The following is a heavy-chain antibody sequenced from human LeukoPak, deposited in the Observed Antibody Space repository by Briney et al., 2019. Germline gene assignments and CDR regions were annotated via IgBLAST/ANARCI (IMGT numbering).Heavy chain of an antibody. D-gene: IGHD3-22*01. CDR1: GFTFINAW. CDR3: AKSFTQYYYDSSGYGGRGAFDI. CDR2: ISGSGGST. Sequence: PGGSLRLSCATSGFTFINAWMSWVRQAPGKGLEWVSAISGSGGSTYYADSVKGRFTISRDNSKNTLYLQMNSLRAEDTAVYYCAKSFTQYYYDSSGYGGRGAFDIWGQGTMVTVSS. V-gene: IGHV3-23*01. J-gene: IGHJ3*02.